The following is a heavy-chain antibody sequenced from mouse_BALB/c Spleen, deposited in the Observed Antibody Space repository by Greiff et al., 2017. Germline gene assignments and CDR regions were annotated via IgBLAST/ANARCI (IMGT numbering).Heavy chain of an antibody. CDR2: IDTSDSYT. Sequence: QVQLQQPGAELVMPGASVKMSCKASGYTFTDYWMHWVKQRPGQGLEWIGAIDTSDSYTSYNQKFKGKATLTVDESSSTAYMQLSSLTSEDSAVYYCARGGGYYAMDYWGQGTSVTVSS. V-gene: IGHV1-69*01. CDR1: GYTFTDYW. CDR3: ARGGGYYAMDY. D-gene: IGHD1-1*02. J-gene: IGHJ4*01.